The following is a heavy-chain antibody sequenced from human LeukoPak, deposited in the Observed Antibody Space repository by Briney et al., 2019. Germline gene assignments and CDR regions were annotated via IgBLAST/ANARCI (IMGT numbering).Heavy chain of an antibody. D-gene: IGHD2-15*01. CDR3: ASGLLVCRGGSRYSHWFDP. CDR1: GYTFTGYY. J-gene: IGHJ5*02. V-gene: IGHV1-2*02. CDR2: INPNSGGT. Sequence: ASVKVSCKASGYTFTGYYMHWVRQAPGQGLEWMGWINPNSGGTNYAQKFQGRVTMTRDTSISTAYMELSRLRSDDTAVYYCASGLLVCRGGSRYSHWFDPWGQGTLVTVSS.